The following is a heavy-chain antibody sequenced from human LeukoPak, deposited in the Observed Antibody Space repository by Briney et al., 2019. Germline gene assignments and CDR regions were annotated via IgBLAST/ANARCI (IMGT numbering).Heavy chain of an antibody. Sequence: ASVKVSCKAAGYTFSTYDISWVRQATGQGLEWMGWMNPKSGNTLYAQKFQGRVTMTRNTSISTAYMELSSLRSEDTAVYYCARAPGIAGPSDYWGQGTLVTVSS. J-gene: IGHJ4*02. CDR3: ARAPGIAGPSDY. D-gene: IGHD6-13*01. V-gene: IGHV1-8*01. CDR2: MNPKSGNT. CDR1: GYTFSTYD.